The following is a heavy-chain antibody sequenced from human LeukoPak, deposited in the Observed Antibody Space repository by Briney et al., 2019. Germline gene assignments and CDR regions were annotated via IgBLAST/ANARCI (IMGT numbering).Heavy chain of an antibody. CDR2: IYSGGST. D-gene: IGHD6-19*01. CDR1: GFTVSSNY. Sequence: PGGSLRLSCAASGFTVSSNYMSWVRQAPGKGLEWVSVIYSGGSTYYADSVKGRFTISRDNSKNTLYLQMNSLRAEDTAVYYCARLMGGQWLDYWGQGTLVTVSS. V-gene: IGHV3-53*01. J-gene: IGHJ4*02. CDR3: ARLMGGQWLDY.